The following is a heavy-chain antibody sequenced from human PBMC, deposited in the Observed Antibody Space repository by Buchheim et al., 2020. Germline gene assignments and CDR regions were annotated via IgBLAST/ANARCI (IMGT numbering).Heavy chain of an antibody. CDR3: LKGGHDDYGAS. CDR1: GFTFSNFA. Sequence: EVHLLESGGALVPPGGSLRLSCAASGFTFSNFAMNWVRQVPGKGLEWVSALNDGGSYTIYAASVKGRFTVSRDNSKNTVYFQMNSLRADDTAVYYCLKGGHDDYGASWGRGT. V-gene: IGHV3-23*01. D-gene: IGHD4-17*01. J-gene: IGHJ4*02. CDR2: LNDGGSYT.